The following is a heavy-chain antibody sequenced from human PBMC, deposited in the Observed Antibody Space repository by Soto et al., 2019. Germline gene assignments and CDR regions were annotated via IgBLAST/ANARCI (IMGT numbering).Heavy chain of an antibody. CDR2: IYYIGST. CDR3: ARAPPYDSSGLGGGLDY. CDR1: GGSISSGGYY. Sequence: TLSLTCTVSGGSISSGGYYWSWIRQHPGKGVEWFGYIYYIGSTYYNPSLKSRVTISVDTSKNQCSLKLSSVTAADTAVYYCARAPPYDSSGLGGGLDYWGQGTLVTVSS. D-gene: IGHD3-22*01. J-gene: IGHJ4*02. V-gene: IGHV4-31*03.